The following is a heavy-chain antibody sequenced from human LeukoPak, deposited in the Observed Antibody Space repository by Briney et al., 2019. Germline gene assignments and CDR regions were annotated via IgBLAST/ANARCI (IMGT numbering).Heavy chain of an antibody. D-gene: IGHD6-13*01. CDR3: ARDVPKYETSRWYGAFDY. Sequence: SSETLSLTCTVSGGSISSYFWSWIRQPPGKGLEWIGDISYSGNTNYNPSLRSRVTISVDTSKNQFSLKLNSMTAADTAVYYCARDVPKYETSRWYGAFDYWGLGTLVTVSS. V-gene: IGHV4-59*01. J-gene: IGHJ4*02. CDR1: GGSISSYF. CDR2: ISYSGNT.